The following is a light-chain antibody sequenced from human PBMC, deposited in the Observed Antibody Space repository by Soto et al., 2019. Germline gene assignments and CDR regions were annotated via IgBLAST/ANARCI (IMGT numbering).Light chain of an antibody. CDR3: ISYTSDDVRYV. J-gene: IGLJ1*01. CDR1: NSDVGLYDF. V-gene: IGLV2-14*01. CDR2: EVS. Sequence: VLTQPASVSGTPGQSITISCTGSNSDVGLYDFVSWYQHHPGRAPKLIVSEVSHRPSGISNRFSGSKSGNTASLTISGLQSEDEADYYCISYTSDDVRYVFGTGTKVTVL.